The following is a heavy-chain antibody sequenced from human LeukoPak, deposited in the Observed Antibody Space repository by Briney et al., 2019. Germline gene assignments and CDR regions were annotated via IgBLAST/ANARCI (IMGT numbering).Heavy chain of an antibody. D-gene: IGHD2-2*01. CDR3: ARGFARGVPAAIRYYYMDA. J-gene: IGHJ6*03. Sequence: PGGSLRLSCAASGFTFSSYWMGWVRQAPGKGLEWVANIKQDGSEKYYVDSVKGRFTISRDNAKNSLYLQMNSLRAEDTAVYYCARGFARGVPAAIRYYYMDAWGKGTTVTVSS. V-gene: IGHV3-7*01. CDR2: IKQDGSEK. CDR1: GFTFSSYW.